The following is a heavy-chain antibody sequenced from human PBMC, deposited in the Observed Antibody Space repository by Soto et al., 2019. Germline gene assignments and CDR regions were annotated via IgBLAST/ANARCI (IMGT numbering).Heavy chain of an antibody. V-gene: IGHV3-30*18. CDR3: AKAFVLRFLEWPSDYYYGMDV. CDR1: GFTFSSYG. J-gene: IGHJ6*02. CDR2: ISYDGSNK. Sequence: LRLSCAASGFTFSSYGMHWVRQAPGKGLERVAVISYDGSNKYYADSVKGRFTISRDNSKNTLYLQMNSLRAEDTAVYYCAKAFVLRFLEWPSDYYYGMDVWGQGTTVTVSS. D-gene: IGHD3-3*01.